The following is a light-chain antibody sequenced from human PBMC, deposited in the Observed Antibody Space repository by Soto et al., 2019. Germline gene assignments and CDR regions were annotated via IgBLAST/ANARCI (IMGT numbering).Light chain of an antibody. J-gene: IGKJ2*01. CDR3: QQYNSYSYT. V-gene: IGKV1-5*03. CDR1: QSISSW. Sequence: DIQMTQSPSTLSASVGDRVTITCRASQSISSWLARYQQKPGKAPKLLIYKASSLESGVPSRFSGSGSATEFTITISSLQPDDFATYYYQQYNSYSYTFGQGTKVEIK. CDR2: KAS.